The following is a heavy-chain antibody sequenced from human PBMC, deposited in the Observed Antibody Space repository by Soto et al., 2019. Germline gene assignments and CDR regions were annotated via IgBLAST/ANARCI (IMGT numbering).Heavy chain of an antibody. V-gene: IGHV4-59*08. J-gene: IGHJ6*03. CDR3: ARHEKQDFWSGYYDYYYYYMDG. CDR1: GGSISSYY. Sequence: SETLSLTCTVSGGSISSYYWSWIRQPPWKGLEWNGYIYYSGSTNYNPSLKSRVTISVDTSKNQFSLKLSAVTAADTAVYYCARHEKQDFWSGYYDYYYYYMDGWGKGTTVTVSS. D-gene: IGHD3-3*01. CDR2: IYYSGST.